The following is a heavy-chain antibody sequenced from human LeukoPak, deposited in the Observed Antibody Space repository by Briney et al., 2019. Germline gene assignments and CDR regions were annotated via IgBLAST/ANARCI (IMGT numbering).Heavy chain of an antibody. D-gene: IGHD6-19*01. CDR3: AGDGGWAGFDI. J-gene: IGHJ3*02. Sequence: SQTLSLTCAISGDSVSSNSVAWNWIRQSPSRGLEWLGRTFYRSKWYNDYAVSVKSRITINPDTSKNQFSLQLNSVTPEDTAVYYCAGDGGWAGFDIWGQGTMVTVSS. CDR1: GDSVSSNSVA. CDR2: TFYRSKWYN. V-gene: IGHV6-1*01.